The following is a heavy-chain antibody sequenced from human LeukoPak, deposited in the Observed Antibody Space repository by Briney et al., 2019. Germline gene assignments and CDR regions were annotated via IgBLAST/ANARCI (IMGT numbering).Heavy chain of an antibody. CDR1: GFTFSSYA. CDR2: ISGSGGST. V-gene: IGHV3-23*01. J-gene: IGHJ4*02. CDR3: AKDNGYSYGHTGFDY. D-gene: IGHD5-18*01. Sequence: GGSLRLSCAASGFTFSSYAMSWVPRAPGKGLEWVSAISGSGGSTYYADSVKGRFTISRDNSKNTLYLQMDSLRAEDTAVYYCAKDNGYSYGHTGFDYWGQGTLVTVSS.